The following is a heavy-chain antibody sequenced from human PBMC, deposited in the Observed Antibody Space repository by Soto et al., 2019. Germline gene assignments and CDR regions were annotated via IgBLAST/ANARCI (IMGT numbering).Heavy chain of an antibody. J-gene: IGHJ3*02. D-gene: IGHD1-26*01. V-gene: IGHV4-61*01. CDR2: IYYSRST. Sequence: PSETLSLTCTVSGGSVSSGSYYWSWIRQPPGKGLEWIGYIYYSRSTNYNPSLKSRVTISVDTSKNQFSLKLSSVTAADTAVYYCARDGSVGAIGAFDIWGQGTMLTVSS. CDR3: ARDGSVGAIGAFDI. CDR1: GGSVSSGSYY.